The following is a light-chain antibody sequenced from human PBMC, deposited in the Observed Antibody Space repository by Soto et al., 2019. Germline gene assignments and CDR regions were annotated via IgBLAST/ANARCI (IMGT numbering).Light chain of an antibody. J-gene: IGKJ5*01. CDR3: QHRMNWPLT. CDR1: QTVSSY. Sequence: EIVVKQSPSALSLSPGERATLSCRASQTVSSYLLWYQQKPGQAPRLLIYDASNRATGVPARFTGSGSETDFTLTISSLEPEDFAVYYCQHRMNWPLTLGQGTRLEIK. CDR2: DAS. V-gene: IGKV3-11*01.